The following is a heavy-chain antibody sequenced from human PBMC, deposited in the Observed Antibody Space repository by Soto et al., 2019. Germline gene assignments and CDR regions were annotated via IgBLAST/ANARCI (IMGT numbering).Heavy chain of an antibody. CDR1: GFTFSSYA. V-gene: IGHV3-23*01. D-gene: IGHD3-3*01. J-gene: IGHJ6*02. Sequence: GGSLRLSCAASGFTFSSYAMSWVRQAPGKGLEWVSAISGSGSNKYYADSVKGRFTISRDNSKNTLYLQMNSLRAEDTAVYYCAKDIHRAYYDFWSGYYYPYYGMDVWGQGTTVTVSS. CDR3: AKDIHRAYYDFWSGYYYPYYGMDV. CDR2: ISGSGSNK.